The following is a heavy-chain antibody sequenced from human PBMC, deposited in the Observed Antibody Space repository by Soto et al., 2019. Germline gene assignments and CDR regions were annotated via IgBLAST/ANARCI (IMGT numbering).Heavy chain of an antibody. CDR1: GGTFSTYP. D-gene: IGHD3-22*01. J-gene: IGHJ3*02. Sequence: QVQLVQSGAEVKKPGSSVKVSCKVSGGTFSTYPFTWVRQAPGQGLEWMGRIIPILDITDYSQKFQGRVTITADKSTSTAYMALRSLRSEDTAVYYCAKGADISGSESASDIWGQGTMVTVSS. CDR2: IIPILDIT. V-gene: IGHV1-69*02. CDR3: AKGADISGSESASDI.